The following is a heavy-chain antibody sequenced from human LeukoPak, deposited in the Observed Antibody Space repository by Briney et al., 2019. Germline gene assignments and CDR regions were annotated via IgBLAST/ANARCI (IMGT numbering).Heavy chain of an antibody. J-gene: IGHJ4*02. Sequence: SVKVSCKASGGTFSSYAISWVRQAPGQGLEWMGGIIPIFGTANYAQKFQGRVTITADKSTSTAYMELSSLRSEDTAVYYCARRGYYYDSSGYYPLLDYWGQGTLVTVSS. CDR3: ARRGYYYDSSGYYPLLDY. CDR2: IIPIFGTA. D-gene: IGHD3-22*01. V-gene: IGHV1-69*06. CDR1: GGTFSSYA.